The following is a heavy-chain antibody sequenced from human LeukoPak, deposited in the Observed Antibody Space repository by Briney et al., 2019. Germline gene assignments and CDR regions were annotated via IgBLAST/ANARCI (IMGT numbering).Heavy chain of an antibody. CDR3: TRQPGNTTWYNDWFEP. CDR2: IRSKANSYAT. D-gene: IGHD1-1*01. J-gene: IGHJ5*02. CDR1: GFTFSDSA. V-gene: IGHV3-73*01. Sequence: GGSLKLSCAASGFTFSDSAIHWVRQASGKGLEWVGRIRSKANSYATTFAASVKGRFIISRDDSKNTAYLQMSDLETEDTAVYYCTRQPGNTTWYNDWFEPWGQGTLVTVSS.